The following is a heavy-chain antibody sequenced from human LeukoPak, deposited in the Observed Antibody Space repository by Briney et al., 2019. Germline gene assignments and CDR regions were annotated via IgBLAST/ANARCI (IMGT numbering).Heavy chain of an antibody. CDR3: ARDHTSSSGFDY. CDR1: GGSISSYY. V-gene: IGHV4-59*01. D-gene: IGHD6-6*01. J-gene: IGHJ4*02. Sequence: SETLSLTCTVSGGSISSYYWSWIRQPPGKGLEWIGYIYYIGSTNYNPSLKSRVTISVDTSKNQFSLKLNDVTAADTAVYYCARDHTSSSGFDYWGQGTLVTVSS. CDR2: IYYIGST.